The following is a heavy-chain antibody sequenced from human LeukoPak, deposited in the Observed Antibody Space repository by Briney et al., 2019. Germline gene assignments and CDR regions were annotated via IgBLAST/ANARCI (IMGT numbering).Heavy chain of an antibody. J-gene: IGHJ4*02. CDR2: IYTSGST. CDR1: GGSISSYY. Sequence: SETLSLTCTVSGGSISSYYWSWIRQPAGKGLEWIGRIYTSGSTNYNPSLKSRVTMSVDTSKNQFSLKLSSVTAADTAVYYCARDRGSGGSCSSSYWGREPWVTFSS. D-gene: IGHD2-15*01. V-gene: IGHV4-4*07. CDR3: ARDRGSGGSCSSSY.